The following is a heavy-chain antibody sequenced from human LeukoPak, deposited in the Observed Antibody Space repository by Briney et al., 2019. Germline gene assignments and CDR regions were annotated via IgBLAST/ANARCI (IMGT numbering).Heavy chain of an antibody. V-gene: IGHV3-21*01. CDR3: ARDPYSGSYGGYYHYYMDV. CDR1: GFSFSSYN. Sequence: PGGSLRLSCAASGFSFSSYNMNWARQAPGKGPECVSSITSSGSYMFYADSVKGRFTISRDNAENSLYLQMNSLRVEDTAVYFCARDPYSGSYGGYYHYYMDVWGKGTTVTVSS. J-gene: IGHJ6*03. CDR2: ITSSGSYM. D-gene: IGHD1-26*01.